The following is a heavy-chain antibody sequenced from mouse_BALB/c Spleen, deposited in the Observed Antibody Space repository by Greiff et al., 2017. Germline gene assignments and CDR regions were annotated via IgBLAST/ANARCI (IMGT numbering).Heavy chain of an antibody. Sequence: EVKLQQSGPELVKPGASVKISCKASGYSFTGYFMNWVKQSHGKSLEWIGRINPYNGDTFYNQKFKGKATLTVDKSSSTAHMELLSLTSEDSAVYYCGRGYYYGSKTGGAMDYWGQGTSVTVSS. CDR3: GRGYYYGSKTGGAMDY. CDR1: GYSFTGYF. J-gene: IGHJ4*01. CDR2: INPYNGDT. D-gene: IGHD1-1*01. V-gene: IGHV1-37*01.